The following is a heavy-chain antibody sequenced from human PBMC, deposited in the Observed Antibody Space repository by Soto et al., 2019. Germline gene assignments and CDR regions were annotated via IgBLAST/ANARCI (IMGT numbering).Heavy chain of an antibody. CDR1: GGTFSSYA. CDR3: AGKMPPTTVRRNPGYYCGMDL. D-gene: IGHD2-2*01. V-gene: IGHV1-69*01. J-gene: IGHJ6*02. Sequence: QVQLVQSGAEVKKPGSSVKVSCKASGGTFSSYAISWVRQAPGQGLEWMGGIIPNFGTANYTQKFQGRATNSAGEFTSTTFIELENPRIEDQGVYYRAGKMPPTTVRRNPGYYCGMDLLGPG. CDR2: IIPNFGTA.